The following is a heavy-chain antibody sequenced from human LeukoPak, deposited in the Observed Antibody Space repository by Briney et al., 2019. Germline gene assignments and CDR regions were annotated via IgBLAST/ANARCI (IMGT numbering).Heavy chain of an antibody. V-gene: IGHV1-46*01. J-gene: IGHJ5*02. CDR2: INPSGGGT. D-gene: IGHD6-6*01. CDR3: ARESSSSSEWFDP. Sequence: ASVKVSCKASGCTFTSYYMHWVRQAPGQGLEWMGIINPSGGGTSYAQKFQGRVTMTRDMSTSTVYMELSSLRSEDTAVYYCARESSSSSEWFDPWGQGTLVTVSS. CDR1: GCTFTSYY.